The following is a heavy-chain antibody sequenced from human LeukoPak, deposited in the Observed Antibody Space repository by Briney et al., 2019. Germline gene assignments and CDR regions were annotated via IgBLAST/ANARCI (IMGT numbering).Heavy chain of an antibody. D-gene: IGHD1-14*01. J-gene: IGHJ4*02. Sequence: GGSPRLSCAASGFTVITNVMTWVRQAPGKGLEWISVLYSDGNTKYADSVQGRFTISRDNSKNTLYLEMNSLSPDDTAVYYCARGVEPLAANTLAYWGQGTLVTVSS. CDR1: GFTVITNV. CDR2: LYSDGNT. V-gene: IGHV3-53*01. CDR3: ARGVEPLAANTLAY.